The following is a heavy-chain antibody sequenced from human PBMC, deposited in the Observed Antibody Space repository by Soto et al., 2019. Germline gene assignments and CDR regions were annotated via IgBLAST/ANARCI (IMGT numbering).Heavy chain of an antibody. V-gene: IGHV4-4*07. Sequence: SETLSLTCTVSGGSISSYYWIWIRQPAGKGLEWIGRIYTSGSTNYNPSLKSRVTMSVDTSKNQFSLKLSSVTAADTAVYYCARRTPIAAASPFDYWGQGTLVTVSS. CDR2: IYTSGST. CDR3: ARRTPIAAASPFDY. J-gene: IGHJ4*02. CDR1: GGSISSYY. D-gene: IGHD6-13*01.